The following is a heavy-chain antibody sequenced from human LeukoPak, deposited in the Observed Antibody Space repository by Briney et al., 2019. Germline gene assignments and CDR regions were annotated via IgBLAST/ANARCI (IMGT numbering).Heavy chain of an antibody. D-gene: IGHD3-16*02. CDR2: MNPNSGNT. J-gene: IGHJ4*02. Sequence: GASVKVSCKASGYTLTGYDVNWVRQATGQGLEWMGWMNPNSGNTGYAQKFQGRVTMTRNTSISTAYMELSSLRSEDTAVYYCARAYRTSLKTKPYSFDYWGQGTLVTVSS. V-gene: IGHV1-8*01. CDR3: ARAYRTSLKTKPYSFDY. CDR1: GYTLTGYD.